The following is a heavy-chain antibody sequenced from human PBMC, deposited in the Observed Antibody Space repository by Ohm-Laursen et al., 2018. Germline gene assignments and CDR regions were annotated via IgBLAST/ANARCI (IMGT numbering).Heavy chain of an antibody. V-gene: IGHV3-53*01. CDR2: IYSGGST. CDR3: ARDGGARGLDY. D-gene: IGHD3-10*01. Sequence: GSLRLSCTASGFTVSSIYMSWVRQAPGKGLEWVSVIYSGGSTYYADSVKGRFTISRDNSKNTLYLQMNSLRAEDTAVYYCARDGGARGLDYWGQGTLVTVSS. J-gene: IGHJ4*02. CDR1: GFTVSSIY.